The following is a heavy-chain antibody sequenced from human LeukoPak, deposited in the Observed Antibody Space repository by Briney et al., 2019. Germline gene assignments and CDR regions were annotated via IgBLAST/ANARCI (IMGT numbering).Heavy chain of an antibody. CDR1: GFTFSSYS. V-gene: IGHV3-48*01. CDR2: ISSSSSTI. CDR3: AKEGPAAMYYFDN. J-gene: IGHJ4*02. D-gene: IGHD2-2*01. Sequence: PGGSLRLSCAASGFTFSSYSMNWVRQAPGKGLEWVSYISSSSSTIYYADSVKGRFTISRDNSKNTLYLQMNSLRAEDTAVYYCAKEGPAAMYYFDNWGQGTLVTVSS.